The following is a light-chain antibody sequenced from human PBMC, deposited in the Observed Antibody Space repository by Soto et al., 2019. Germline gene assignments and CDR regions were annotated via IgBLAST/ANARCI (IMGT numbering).Light chain of an antibody. CDR1: QGMGND. CDR3: LQYNSYPWA. V-gene: IGKV1-17*02. J-gene: IGKJ1*01. Sequence: DIQMTQSPSSLSASVGDRVTITCRASQGMGNDLGWYQQKPGKAPKRLIYSASNFQSGVPSRFSGIGSGTEFTLTISNLQPEDFATYYCLQYNSYPWAFGQGTKVEIK. CDR2: SAS.